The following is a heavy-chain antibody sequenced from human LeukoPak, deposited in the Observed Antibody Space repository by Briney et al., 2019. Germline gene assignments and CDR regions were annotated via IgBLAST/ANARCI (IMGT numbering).Heavy chain of an antibody. V-gene: IGHV3-23*01. CDR1: GFSFGSSV. J-gene: IGHJ4*02. CDR2: ITADGGGT. CDR3: VKEDHYGDYVQIDH. Sequence: PGVSLRLSCAASGFSFGSSVMSWVRQAPGKGLEWVSAITADGGGTNHADPVKGRFTISRDNSKSTLYLQMNSLRAEDTAVYYCVKEDHYGDYVQIDHWGQGTLVTVSS. D-gene: IGHD4-17*01.